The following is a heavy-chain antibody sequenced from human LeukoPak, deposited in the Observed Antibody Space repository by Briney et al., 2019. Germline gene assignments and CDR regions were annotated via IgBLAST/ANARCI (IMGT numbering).Heavy chain of an antibody. J-gene: IGHJ4*02. Sequence: PSETLSLTCAIYGGSFGGYYWSWIRQPPGKGLEWIGEINHSGSTNYNPSLKSRVTISVDTSKNHFSLKLSSVTAADTAVYYCAGPGAGDIDYWGQGTLVTVSS. V-gene: IGHV4-34*01. CDR2: INHSGST. CDR1: GGSFGGYY. D-gene: IGHD3-10*01. CDR3: AGPGAGDIDY.